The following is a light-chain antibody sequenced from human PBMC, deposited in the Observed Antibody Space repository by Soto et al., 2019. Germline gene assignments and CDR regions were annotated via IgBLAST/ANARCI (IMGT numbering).Light chain of an antibody. Sequence: SVLTQPASVSGSPGQSITISCTGTSSDVGAYNYVSWYQQHPGKAPKLIIYGVSHRPSGVSPRFSASRSAYTALLTISGLQHEDEADYYCSSFTSSYCYVLGPGTKVTVL. CDR3: SSFTSSYCYV. V-gene: IGLV2-14*01. CDR2: GVS. CDR1: SSDVGAYNY. J-gene: IGLJ1*01.